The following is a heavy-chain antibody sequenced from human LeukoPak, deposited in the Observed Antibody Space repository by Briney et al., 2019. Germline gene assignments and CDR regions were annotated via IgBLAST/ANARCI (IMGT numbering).Heavy chain of an antibody. V-gene: IGHV4-59*01. CDR1: GGSISSYY. D-gene: IGHD3-3*01. CDR3: AREGYDLNYYYYVDV. CDR2: IYYSGST. J-gene: IGHJ6*03. Sequence: SETLSLTCTVSGGSISSYYWSWIRQPPGKGLEWIGYIYYSGSTSYNPSLKSRVTISVDTSKNQFSLKLTSVTAADTAVYYCAREGYDLNYYYYVDVWGKGTTVTVSS.